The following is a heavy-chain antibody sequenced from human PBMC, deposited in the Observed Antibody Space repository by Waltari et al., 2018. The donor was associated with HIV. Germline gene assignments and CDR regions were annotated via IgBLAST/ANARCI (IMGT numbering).Heavy chain of an antibody. Sequence: QVQLVQSGAEVKKPGSSVKVSCQASGGTSSSYALSWVRLAPGQGLEWMGGSIPIFGTANYAQKFQGRVTITADESTSTAYMELSSLRSEDTAVYYCARAWGSGWYGPFDYWGQGTLVTVSS. J-gene: IGHJ4*02. D-gene: IGHD6-19*01. CDR1: GGTSSSYA. V-gene: IGHV1-69*13. CDR2: SIPIFGTA. CDR3: ARAWGSGWYGPFDY.